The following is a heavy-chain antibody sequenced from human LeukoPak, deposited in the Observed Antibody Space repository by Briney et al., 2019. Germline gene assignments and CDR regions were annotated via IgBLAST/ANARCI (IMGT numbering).Heavy chain of an antibody. V-gene: IGHV4-39*01. CDR1: GGSISSSSYY. Sequence: PSETLSLTCTVSGGSISSSSYYWGWIRQPPGKGLEWIGSIYYSGSTYYNPSLKSRVTISVDTSKNQFSLKLSSVTAADTAVYYCARSVGCGSCYSGPGYGMDVWGQGTTVTVSS. CDR2: IYYSGST. J-gene: IGHJ6*02. D-gene: IGHD2-15*01. CDR3: ARSVGCGSCYSGPGYGMDV.